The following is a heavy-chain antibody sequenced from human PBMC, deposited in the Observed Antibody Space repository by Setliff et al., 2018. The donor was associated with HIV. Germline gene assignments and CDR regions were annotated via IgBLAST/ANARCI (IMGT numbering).Heavy chain of an antibody. CDR3: ARDHMSVGAWVGATSRGLFQH. V-gene: IGHV1-46*01. Sequence: ASVKVSCKASGYTFTTYYIHWVRQAPGQGLEWMGIINPSSTSTNYAQRFQGRVTMTRDTSTSTVYMELSSLRSEDTAVYYCARDHMSVGAWVGATSRGLFQHWGQGTLVTGS. D-gene: IGHD1-26*01. J-gene: IGHJ1*01. CDR2: INPSSTST. CDR1: GYTFTTYY.